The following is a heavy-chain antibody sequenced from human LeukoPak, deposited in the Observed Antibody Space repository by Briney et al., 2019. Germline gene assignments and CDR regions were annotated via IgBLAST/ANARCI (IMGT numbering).Heavy chain of an antibody. CDR3: ASGWSSGWTGGAFDI. V-gene: IGHV3-48*01. J-gene: IGHJ3*02. CDR1: GFTFSSYS. CDR2: ISSSSSTI. D-gene: IGHD6-19*01. Sequence: GGSLRLSCAASGFTFSSYSMNWVRQAPGKGLEWVSYISSSSSTIYYADSVKGRFTISRDNAKNSLYLQMNSLRAEDTAVYYCASGWSSGWTGGAFDIWGQGTMVTVSS.